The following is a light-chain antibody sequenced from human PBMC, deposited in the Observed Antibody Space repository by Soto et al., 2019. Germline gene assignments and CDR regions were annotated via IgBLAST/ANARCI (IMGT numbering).Light chain of an antibody. CDR1: QTISSW. J-gene: IGKJ1*01. CDR2: KAS. V-gene: IGKV1-5*03. Sequence: DIQMTQSPSTLSASLGYRVTITCLASQTISSWLAWYQQKPGKAPKLLIYKASTLKSGVPSRFSGSGSGTEFTLTISSLQPDDFATYYCQHYNSYSEAFGQGTKVDIK. CDR3: QHYNSYSEA.